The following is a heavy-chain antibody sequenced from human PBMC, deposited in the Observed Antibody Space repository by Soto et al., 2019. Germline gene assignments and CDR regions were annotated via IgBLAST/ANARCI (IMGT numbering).Heavy chain of an antibody. D-gene: IGHD5-12*01. V-gene: IGHV4-59*08. J-gene: IGHJ4*02. Sequence: QVQLQESGPGLVKPSETLSLTCTVSGGSMRSYYWSWIRQPPGKGLECIGYVYYSGSATYNPSLKXRXTXXVDTSKNQFSLKLSSVTAADTPVYSCARLVPPMRDGYNFDYWGQGTLVTVSS. CDR2: VYYSGSA. CDR1: GGSMRSYY. CDR3: ARLVPPMRDGYNFDY.